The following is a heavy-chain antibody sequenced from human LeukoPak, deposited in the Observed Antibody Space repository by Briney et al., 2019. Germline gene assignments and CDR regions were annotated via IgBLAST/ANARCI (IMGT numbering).Heavy chain of an antibody. V-gene: IGHV1-18*04. CDR1: GYTFTGYY. D-gene: IGHD2-2*01. J-gene: IGHJ6*03. CDR3: ARDGIVVPAANPYYYYYMDV. CDR2: ISAYNGNT. Sequence: ASVKVSCKASGYTFTGYYMHWVRQAPGQGLEWMGWISAYNGNTNYAQKLQGRVTMTTDTSTSTAYMELRSLRSDDTAVYYCARDGIVVPAANPYYYYYMDVWGKGTTVTVSS.